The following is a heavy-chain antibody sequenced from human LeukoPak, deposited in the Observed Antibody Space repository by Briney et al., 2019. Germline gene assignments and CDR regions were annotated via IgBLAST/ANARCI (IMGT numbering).Heavy chain of an antibody. J-gene: IGHJ3*02. D-gene: IGHD2-15*01. Sequence: PGGSLRLSCAASGFTFSSYWMHWVRQAPGKGLVWVSRINSDGSSTSYADSVKGRFTTSRDNAKNTLYLQMNSLRAEDTAVYYCTRDTLYCSGGYCYHDIWGQGTMVTVSS. CDR1: GFTFSSYW. V-gene: IGHV3-74*01. CDR2: INSDGSST. CDR3: TRDTLYCSGGYCYHDI.